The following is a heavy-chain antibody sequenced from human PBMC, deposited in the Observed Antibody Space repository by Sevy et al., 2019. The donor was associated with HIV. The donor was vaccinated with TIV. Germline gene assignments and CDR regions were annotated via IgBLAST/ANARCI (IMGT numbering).Heavy chain of an antibody. CDR1: GFTFTNYW. Sequence: GESLKISCVASGFTFTNYWISWVRQTPEKGLEWVATIKQDASEKYYLDSVKGRFAISRDNGKKSVSLQMNGLSAEDTALYYCAREVGGYNWRPYYFDSWGQGTLVTVSS. CDR3: AREVGGYNWRPYYFDS. J-gene: IGHJ4*02. D-gene: IGHD5-12*01. CDR2: IKQDASEK. V-gene: IGHV3-7*01.